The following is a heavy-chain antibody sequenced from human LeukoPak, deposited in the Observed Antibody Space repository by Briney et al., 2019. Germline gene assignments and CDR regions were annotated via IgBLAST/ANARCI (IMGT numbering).Heavy chain of an antibody. Sequence: PSETLSLTCAVYGGSFSGYYWSWIRQPPGKGLEWIGEINHSGSTNYNPSLKSRVTISVDTSKNQFSLKLSSVTAADRAVYYCARQRLAVARRPTTNWFAPWGQGTLVTVSS. V-gene: IGHV4-34*01. J-gene: IGHJ5*02. CDR2: INHSGST. D-gene: IGHD6-19*01. CDR1: GGSFSGYY. CDR3: ARQRLAVARRPTTNWFAP.